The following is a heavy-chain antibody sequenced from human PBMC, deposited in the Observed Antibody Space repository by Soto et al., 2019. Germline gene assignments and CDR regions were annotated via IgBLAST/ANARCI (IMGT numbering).Heavy chain of an antibody. CDR3: ARESGGNGLDV. CDR2: IYNSGSTM. Sequence: GGSLRLSCAASGFTFSAFEMNWVRQAPGKGLEWLSYIYNSGSTMTYADSVKGRFAISRDNAKNSLYLQMYSLRAEDTAVYYCARESGGNGLDVWGQGTTVTVSS. J-gene: IGHJ6*02. V-gene: IGHV3-48*03. CDR1: GFTFSAFE.